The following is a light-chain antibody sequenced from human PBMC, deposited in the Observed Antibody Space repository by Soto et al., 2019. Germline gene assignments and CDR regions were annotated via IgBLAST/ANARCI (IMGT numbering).Light chain of an antibody. CDR1: SSNIGAGYD. Sequence: QSVLTQPPSVSGAPGQRVTSSCTGSSSNIGAGYDVHWFQQFPGTAPKLLIYSSYNRPSGVPDRFSGSKSGTSASLAITGLQAEDEADFYCQSYDSSPSAYVFGTGTKVTVL. V-gene: IGLV1-40*01. J-gene: IGLJ1*01. CDR3: QSYDSSPSAYV. CDR2: SSY.